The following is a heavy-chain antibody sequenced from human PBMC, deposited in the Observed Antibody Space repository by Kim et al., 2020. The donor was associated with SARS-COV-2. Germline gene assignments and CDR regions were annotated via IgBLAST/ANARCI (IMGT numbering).Heavy chain of an antibody. V-gene: IGHV3-33*01. CDR2: IWYDGSNK. J-gene: IGHJ4*02. Sequence: GGSLRLSCAASGFTFSSYGMHWVRQAPGKGLEWVAVIWYDGSNKYYADSVKGRFTISRDNSKNTLYLQMNSLRAEDTAVYYCAREIRYFDWLSFDYWGQGTLVTVSS. D-gene: IGHD3-9*01. CDR3: AREIRYFDWLSFDY. CDR1: GFTFSSYG.